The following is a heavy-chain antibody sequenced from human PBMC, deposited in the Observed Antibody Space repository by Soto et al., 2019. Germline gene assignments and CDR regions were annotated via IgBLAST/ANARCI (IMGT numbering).Heavy chain of an antibody. Sequence: SETLSLTCAVYGRSFSGYYWSWIRQPPGKGLEWIGEINHSGSTNYNPSLKSRVTISVDTSKNQFSLKLSSVTAADTAVYYCARGRNTYYYGSGSRYPFDPWGQGTLVTVSS. CDR3: ARGRNTYYYGSGSRYPFDP. CDR1: GRSFSGYY. J-gene: IGHJ5*02. CDR2: INHSGST. V-gene: IGHV4-34*01. D-gene: IGHD3-10*01.